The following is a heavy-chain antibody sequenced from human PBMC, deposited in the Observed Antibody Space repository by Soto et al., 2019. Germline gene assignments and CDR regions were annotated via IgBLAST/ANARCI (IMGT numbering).Heavy chain of an antibody. Sequence: GGSLRLSCTASGFTFSSYAMSWVRQAPGKGLEWVSAISGSGGSTYYADSVKGRFTISRDNSKNTLYLQMNSLRAEDTAVYYCAKDNTKSPKAPEFDYWGQGTLVTVSS. CDR1: GFTFSSYA. D-gene: IGHD1-1*01. CDR3: AKDNTKSPKAPEFDY. V-gene: IGHV3-23*01. CDR2: ISGSGGST. J-gene: IGHJ4*02.